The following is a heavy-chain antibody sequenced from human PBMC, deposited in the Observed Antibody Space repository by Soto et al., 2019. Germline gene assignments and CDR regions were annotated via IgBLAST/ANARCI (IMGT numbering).Heavy chain of an antibody. Sequence: GGSLRLSCAASGLTFSSHAMSWVRQAPGKGLEWVSVVSGNGYITYYADSVKGRFTISRDNSKNTLFLQMNSLRVEDTAVYYCAKDPGSGYCSSTSCYVDADYWGQGTLVTVSS. CDR3: AKDPGSGYCSSTSCYVDADY. CDR2: VSGNGYIT. CDR1: GLTFSSHA. D-gene: IGHD2-2*01. J-gene: IGHJ4*02. V-gene: IGHV3-23*01.